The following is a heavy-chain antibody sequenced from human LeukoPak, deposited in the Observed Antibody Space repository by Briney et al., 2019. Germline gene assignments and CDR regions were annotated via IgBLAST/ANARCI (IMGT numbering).Heavy chain of an antibody. J-gene: IGHJ6*02. V-gene: IGHV1-18*01. CDR3: ASTIRIAALNDYYYYYGMDV. Sequence: ASVKVSCKASGYTFTSYGTSWVRQAPGQGLEWMGWISAYNGNTNYAQKLQGRVTITTDTSTSTAYMELRSLRSDDTAVYYCASTIRIAALNDYYYYYGMDVWGQGTTVTVSS. D-gene: IGHD6-13*01. CDR2: ISAYNGNT. CDR1: GYTFTSYG.